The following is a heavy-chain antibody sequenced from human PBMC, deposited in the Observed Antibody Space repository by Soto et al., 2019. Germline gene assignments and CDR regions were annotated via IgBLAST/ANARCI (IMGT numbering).Heavy chain of an antibody. D-gene: IGHD1-26*01. V-gene: IGHV4-30-4*01. CDR1: GGSISSGDYY. J-gene: IGHJ5*01. CDR2: IHYSGST. Sequence: SETLSLTCTVSGGSISSGDYYWSWIRQPPGKGLEWIGYIHYSGSTYYNPSLKGRVTISVDTSKNQFSLKLSSVTAADTAVYYCARGNVQEWENWFDPWGQGTLVTVSS. CDR3: ARGNVQEWENWFDP.